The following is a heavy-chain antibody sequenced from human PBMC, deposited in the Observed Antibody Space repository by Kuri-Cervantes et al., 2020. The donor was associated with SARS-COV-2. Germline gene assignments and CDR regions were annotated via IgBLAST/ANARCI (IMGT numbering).Heavy chain of an antibody. V-gene: IGHV1-69*10. Sequence: SVKVSCKASGGTFRRYGVSWVRQAPGQGLEWMGGIIPVFGVANYAQNFQGRVTITTDKSSSTAYMELSSLRSGDTAVYYCARDGGITLWGQGTLVTVSS. J-gene: IGHJ4*02. CDR1: GGTFRRYG. CDR3: ARDGGITL. CDR2: IIPVFGVA. D-gene: IGHD1-20*01.